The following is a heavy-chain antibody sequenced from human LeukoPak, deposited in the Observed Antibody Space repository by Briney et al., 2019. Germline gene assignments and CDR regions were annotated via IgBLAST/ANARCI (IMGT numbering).Heavy chain of an antibody. CDR2: VSWKSHVI. CDR1: GFTFNNA. J-gene: IGHJ4*02. Sequence: GASLRLSCLASGFTFNNALHWVRQGPGKGLEWVSGVSWKSHVIDYADSVKGRFTISRDNAKNSLFLEMNSLRPEDTASYYCVKGNSGTYATYFDSWGQGTMVTVAS. CDR3: VKGNSGTYATYFDS. V-gene: IGHV3-9*01. D-gene: IGHD1-26*01.